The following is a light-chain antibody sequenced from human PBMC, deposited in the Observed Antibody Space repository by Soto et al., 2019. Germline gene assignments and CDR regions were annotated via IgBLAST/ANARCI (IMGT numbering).Light chain of an antibody. CDR3: QQLNSYPLT. CDR1: QGISSY. Sequence: IQLTQSPSSLSASVGDRFTITCRASQGISSYLAWYQQKPGKXPKXXIYAASTLQSGVPSRFSGSGSGTDLTITISSLQPEDFETYYCQQLNSYPLTFGGGTKVDIK. CDR2: AAS. J-gene: IGKJ4*01. V-gene: IGKV1-9*01.